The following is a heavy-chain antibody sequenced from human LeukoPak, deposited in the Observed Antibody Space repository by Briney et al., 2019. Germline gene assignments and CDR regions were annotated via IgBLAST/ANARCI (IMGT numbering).Heavy chain of an antibody. Sequence: GESLKISCKGSGYSFTSYWIGWVRQVPGKGLEWMGIIYPGDSDTRYGPSFQGQVTISADKSISTAYLQWSSLKASDTAMYYCARRRNYDSSGFNAFDIWGQGTMVTVSS. J-gene: IGHJ3*02. D-gene: IGHD3-22*01. CDR3: ARRRNYDSSGFNAFDI. CDR2: IYPGDSDT. V-gene: IGHV5-51*01. CDR1: GYSFTSYW.